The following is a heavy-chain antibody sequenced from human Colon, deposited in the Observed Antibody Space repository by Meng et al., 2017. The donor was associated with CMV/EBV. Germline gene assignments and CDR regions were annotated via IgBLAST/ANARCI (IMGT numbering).Heavy chain of an antibody. CDR1: GFTVSSNW. Sequence: GESLKISCAASGFTVSSNWMSWVRQAPGKGLEWVANIKQDGSERYYVNSVKGGFTISRDNAKNSLYLQMNSLTSDGPAVYYCVRVNSGTYYTHYYYGMDVWGQGTTVTVSS. D-gene: IGHD1-26*01. CDR3: VRVNSGTYYTHYYYGMDV. V-gene: IGHV3-7*04. CDR2: IKQDGSER. J-gene: IGHJ6*02.